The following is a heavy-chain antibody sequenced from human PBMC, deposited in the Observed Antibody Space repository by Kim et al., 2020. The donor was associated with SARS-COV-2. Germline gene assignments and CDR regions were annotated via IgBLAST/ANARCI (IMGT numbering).Heavy chain of an antibody. J-gene: IGHJ6*02. CDR2: IYHSGST. Sequence: SETLSLTCAVSGGSISSSNWWSWVRQPPGKGLEWIGEIYHSGSTNYNPSLKSRVTISVDKSKNQFSLKLSSVTAADTAVYYCARSWVIAVAGTVFGPGMDVWGQGTTVTVSS. CDR3: ARSWVIAVAGTVFGPGMDV. V-gene: IGHV4-4*02. D-gene: IGHD6-19*01. CDR1: GGSISSSNW.